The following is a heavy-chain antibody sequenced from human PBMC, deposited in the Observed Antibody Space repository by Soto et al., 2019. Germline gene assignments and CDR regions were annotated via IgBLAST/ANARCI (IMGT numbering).Heavy chain of an antibody. V-gene: IGHV4-34*01. D-gene: IGHD1-26*01. CDR2: INHSGST. CDR3: ATFSRGGATSY. Sequence: SETLSLTCAVYGGSFSGYYWSWIRQPPGKGLEWIGEINHSGSTNYNPSLKSRVTISVDTSKNQFSLKLSSVTAADTAVYYCATFSRGGATSYWGQGTLVTVSS. CDR1: GGSFSGYY. J-gene: IGHJ4*02.